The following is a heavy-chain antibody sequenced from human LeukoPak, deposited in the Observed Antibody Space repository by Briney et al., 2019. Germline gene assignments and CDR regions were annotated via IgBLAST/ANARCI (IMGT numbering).Heavy chain of an antibody. D-gene: IGHD6-19*01. Sequence: SETLSLTCAVYGGSFSGYYWSWIRQPPGKGLEWIGEINHSGSTNYNPSLKSRVTISVDTSKKQFSLNLSSVTAADTAGYYCARAGWFSTTWHFDYWGQGILVTVSS. V-gene: IGHV4-34*01. CDR2: INHSGST. J-gene: IGHJ4*02. CDR3: ARAGWFSTTWHFDY. CDR1: GGSFSGYY.